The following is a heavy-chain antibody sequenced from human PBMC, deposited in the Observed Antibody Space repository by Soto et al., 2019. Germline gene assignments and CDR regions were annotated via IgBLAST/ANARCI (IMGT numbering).Heavy chain of an antibody. Sequence: GASVKVYCRVSGYTLTELSMHWVRQAPGKGLEWMGGFDPEDGETIYAQKFQGRVTITADESTSTAYMELSSLRSEDTAVYYCARVLGGGSYGGFDYWGQGTLVTVSS. CDR1: GYTLTELS. V-gene: IGHV1-24*01. CDR2: FDPEDGET. D-gene: IGHD1-26*01. CDR3: ARVLGGGSYGGFDY. J-gene: IGHJ4*02.